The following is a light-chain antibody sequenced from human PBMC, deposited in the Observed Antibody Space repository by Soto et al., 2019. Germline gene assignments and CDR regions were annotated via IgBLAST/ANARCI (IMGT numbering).Light chain of an antibody. CDR1: QDVSTW. J-gene: IGKJ1*01. CDR3: QQKYRLPRT. V-gene: IGKV1-12*01. CDR2: AAS. Sequence: DIQMTQSPSSVSASVGDRVTITCRASQDVSTWVAWYQRRPGKAPKLLIYAASSLQSGVPSRFSGSGSGTDFTLTISSLQPEDFATYFCQQKYRLPRTFGQGTKVDIK.